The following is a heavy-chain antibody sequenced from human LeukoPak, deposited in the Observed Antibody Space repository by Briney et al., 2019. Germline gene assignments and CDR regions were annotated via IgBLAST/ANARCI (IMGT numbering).Heavy chain of an antibody. V-gene: IGHV3-30*02. J-gene: IGHJ4*02. D-gene: IGHD1-26*01. CDR3: AKESQLSYSGTFYIDY. Sequence: GSLRLSCAASGFTFSSYGMNWVRQAPGKGLEWVAFIRYDGSNKYYADSAKGRFTISRDSSKNTLYLQMNSLRAEDTAVYYCAKESQLSYSGTFYIDYWGQGTLVTVSS. CDR1: GFTFSSYG. CDR2: IRYDGSNK.